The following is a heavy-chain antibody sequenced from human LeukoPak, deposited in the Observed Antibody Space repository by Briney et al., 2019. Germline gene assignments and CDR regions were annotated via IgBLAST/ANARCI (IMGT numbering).Heavy chain of an antibody. J-gene: IGHJ3*02. CDR1: TFTFSDYW. CDR2: INHSGST. Sequence: GSLRLSCAASTFTFSDYWMSWIRQPPGKGLEWIGEINHSGSTNYNPSLKSRVTISLDTSKNQFSLKVISMTAADTAAYYCTKSDGYGLIRICGRGTMVTVSS. D-gene: IGHD3-10*01. V-gene: IGHV4-34*03. CDR3: TKSDGYGLIRI.